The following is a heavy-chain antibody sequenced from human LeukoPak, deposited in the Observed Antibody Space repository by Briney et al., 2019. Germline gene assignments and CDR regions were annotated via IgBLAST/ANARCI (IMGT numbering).Heavy chain of an antibody. V-gene: IGHV1-18*01. CDR2: ISAYNGNT. CDR1: GYTFTSYG. Sequence: ASVKVSCKASGYTFTSYGISWVRQAPGQGLEWMGWISAYNGNTNYAQKLQGRVTMTTDTSTSTAYMELRSLRSDDTAVYYCARRGTYYYDSSDPTGLSFHYYYYYMDVWGKGTTVTISS. CDR3: ARRGTYYYDSSDPTGLSFHYYYYYMDV. J-gene: IGHJ6*03. D-gene: IGHD3-22*01.